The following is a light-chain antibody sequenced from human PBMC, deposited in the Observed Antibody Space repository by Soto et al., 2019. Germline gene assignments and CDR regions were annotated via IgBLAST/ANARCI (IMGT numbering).Light chain of an antibody. CDR3: QQFGSSQYT. CDR2: GAY. V-gene: IGKV3-20*01. CDR1: QSVSSTY. Sequence: EIVLTQSPGTLSLSPGERATLSCRASQSVSSTYLAWYQQKRGQAPRLLIYGAYNRATGIPDRFSGSGSGTDFTLIISRLEPEDFAVYYCQQFGSSQYTFGQGTKLEIK. J-gene: IGKJ2*01.